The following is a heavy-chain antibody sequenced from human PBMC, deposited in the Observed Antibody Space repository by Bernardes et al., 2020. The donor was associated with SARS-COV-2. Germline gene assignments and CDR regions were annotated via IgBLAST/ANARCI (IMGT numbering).Heavy chain of an antibody. CDR1: GGSISSYY. CDR3: ARENFVGGYCSSTSCYSAFDI. CDR2: IYYSGST. Sequence: SETLSLTCTVSGGSISSYYWSWIRQPPGKGLEWIGYIYYSGSTNYNPSLKSRVTISVDTSKNQFSLKLSSVTAADTAVYYCARENFVGGYCSSTSCYSAFDIWGQGTMVTVSS. J-gene: IGHJ3*02. V-gene: IGHV4-59*01. D-gene: IGHD2-2*01.